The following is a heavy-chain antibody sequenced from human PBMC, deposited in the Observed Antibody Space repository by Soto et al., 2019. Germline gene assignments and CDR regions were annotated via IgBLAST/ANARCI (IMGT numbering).Heavy chain of an antibody. CDR1: GYSFTSYW. CDR3: ARHPTLGLWFGEIDY. D-gene: IGHD3-10*01. Sequence: EVQLVQSGAEVKKPGESLRISCKGSGYSFTSYWISWVRQMPGKGLEWMGRIDPSDSYTNYSPSFQGHVTISADKSISTAYLQWSSRKASDTAMYYCARHPTLGLWFGEIDYWGQGTLVTVSS. CDR2: IDPSDSYT. V-gene: IGHV5-10-1*03. J-gene: IGHJ4*02.